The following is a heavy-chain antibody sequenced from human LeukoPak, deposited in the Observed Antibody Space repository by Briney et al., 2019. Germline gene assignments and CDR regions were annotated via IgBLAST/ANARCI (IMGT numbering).Heavy chain of an antibody. Sequence: ASVKVSCKASGYTFTGYYMHWVRQAPGQGLEWMGWINPNSGGTNYAQKFQGRVTMTRDTSISTAYMELSRLRSEDTAVYYCARVTTNYYDSSGLTTPFDPWGQGTLVTVSS. J-gene: IGHJ5*02. CDR3: ARVTTNYYDSSGLTTPFDP. CDR2: INPNSGGT. D-gene: IGHD3-22*01. CDR1: GYTFTGYY. V-gene: IGHV1-2*02.